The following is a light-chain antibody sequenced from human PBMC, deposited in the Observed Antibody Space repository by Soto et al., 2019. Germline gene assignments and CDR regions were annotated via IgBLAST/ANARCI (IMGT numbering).Light chain of an antibody. CDR2: DAS. J-gene: IGKJ1*01. CDR1: QNINTW. Sequence: DIQMTQSPSTLSASLGDRVTITCRASQNINTWLAWYQQKPGKAPKFLIYDASSLESGVPSRFIGSGSGTEFTLAISSLQHDDFANYYCQQYNRSYPWTFGQGTKVDIK. V-gene: IGKV1-5*01. CDR3: QQYNRSYPWT.